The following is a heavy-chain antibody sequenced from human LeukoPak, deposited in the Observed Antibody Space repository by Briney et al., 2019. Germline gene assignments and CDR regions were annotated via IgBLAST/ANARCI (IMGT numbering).Heavy chain of an antibody. CDR1: GFTFSSYS. CDR2: ISSSSSTI. Sequence: PGGSLRLSCAASGFTFSSYSMNWVRQAPGKGLEWVSYISSSSSTIYYADSVKGRFTISRDNAKNSLYLQMNSLRAEDTAVSYCAREGGPYYDFWSGYYWGQGTLVTVSS. CDR3: AREGGPYYDFWSGYY. J-gene: IGHJ4*02. V-gene: IGHV3-48*01. D-gene: IGHD3-3*01.